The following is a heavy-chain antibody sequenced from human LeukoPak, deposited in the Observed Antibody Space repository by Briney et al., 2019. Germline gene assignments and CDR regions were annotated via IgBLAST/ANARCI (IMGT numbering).Heavy chain of an antibody. Sequence: GGSLRLSCAASGFTFSDYYMSWIRQAPGQGLEWVSYISSSGSTIYYADSVKGRFTISRDNAKNSLYLQMNSLRAEDTAVYYCARDPIPREYSSSKGIDYWGQGTLVTASS. CDR2: ISSSGSTI. CDR1: GFTFSDYY. V-gene: IGHV3-11*04. D-gene: IGHD6-6*01. J-gene: IGHJ4*02. CDR3: ARDPIPREYSSSKGIDY.